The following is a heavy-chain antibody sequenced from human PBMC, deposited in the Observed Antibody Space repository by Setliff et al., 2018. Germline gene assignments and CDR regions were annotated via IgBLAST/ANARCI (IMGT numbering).Heavy chain of an antibody. V-gene: IGHV5-51*01. CDR2: IYPGDSNV. J-gene: IGHJ5*02. Sequence: GESLTISCKGSGYSFANYWIAWVRQMPGKGLEWMGIIYPGDSNVRYSPSFQGQVTIAADKSTSTAYLQWSSLKTSDTAIYYCARHNCYDTWGQGTLVTVPQ. D-gene: IGHD3-22*01. CDR3: ARHNCYDT. CDR1: GYSFANYW.